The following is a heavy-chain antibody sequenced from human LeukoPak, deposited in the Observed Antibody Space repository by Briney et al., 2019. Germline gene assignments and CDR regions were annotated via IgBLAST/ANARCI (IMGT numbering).Heavy chain of an antibody. CDR1: GGSISSYY. D-gene: IGHD5-24*01. V-gene: IGHV4-59*06. J-gene: IGHJ2*01. Sequence: SETLSLTCTVSGGSISSYYWSWIRQPPGKGLEWIGYIYYSGSTYYNPSLKSRVTISVDTSKNQFSLKLSSVTAADTAVYYCARDQVAGKTIGYWYFNLWGRGTLVTVSS. CDR3: ARDQVAGKTIGYWYFNL. CDR2: IYYSGST.